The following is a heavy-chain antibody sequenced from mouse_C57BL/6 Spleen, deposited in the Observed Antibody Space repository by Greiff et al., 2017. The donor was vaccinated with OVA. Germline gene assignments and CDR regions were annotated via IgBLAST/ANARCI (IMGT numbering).Heavy chain of an antibody. CDR2: IYPGSGST. CDR1: GYTFTSYW. V-gene: IGHV1-55*01. Sequence: VQLQQPGAELVKPGASVKMSYKASGYTFTSYWITWVKQRPGQGLEWIGDIYPGSGSTNYNEKFKSKATLTVDTSSSTAYMQLSSLTSEDSAVYYCARKGAQAKGYFDYWGQGTTLTVSS. D-gene: IGHD3-2*02. CDR3: ARKGAQAKGYFDY. J-gene: IGHJ2*01.